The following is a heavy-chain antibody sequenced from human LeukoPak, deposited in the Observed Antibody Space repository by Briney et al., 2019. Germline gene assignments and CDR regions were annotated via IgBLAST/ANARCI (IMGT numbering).Heavy chain of an antibody. J-gene: IGHJ4*02. D-gene: IGHD6-19*01. V-gene: IGHV4-61*02. Sequence: SETLSPTCTVSGGSIGSGAYYWSWIRQPAGKGPEWIGRIYASGSTNYNPSLKSRVTISVDTSENQFSLNLRSVTAADTAVYYCASEGLAVAGNFLYWGQGALVTVSS. CDR1: GGSIGSGAYY. CDR3: ASEGLAVAGNFLY. CDR2: IYASGST.